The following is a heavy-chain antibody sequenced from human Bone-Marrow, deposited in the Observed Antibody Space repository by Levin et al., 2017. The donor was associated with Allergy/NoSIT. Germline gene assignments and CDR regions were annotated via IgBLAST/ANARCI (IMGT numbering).Heavy chain of an antibody. CDR2: ISWNSGSR. CDR1: GFTFDDYA. CDR3: ARDKMAATPYYLDD. D-gene: IGHD2-15*01. V-gene: IGHV3-9*01. J-gene: IGHJ4*02. Sequence: SLKISCAASGFTFDDYAMHWVRQAPGKGLEWVSGISWNSGSRGYADSVKGRFTISRDNAKNSLYLQMNSLRPEDTALYYCARDKMAATPYYLDDWGQGTLVTVSS.